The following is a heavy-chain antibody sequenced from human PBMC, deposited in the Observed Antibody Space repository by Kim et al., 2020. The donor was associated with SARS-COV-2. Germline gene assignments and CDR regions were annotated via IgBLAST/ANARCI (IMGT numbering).Heavy chain of an antibody. CDR1: GYTFTSYG. V-gene: IGHV1-18*01. CDR3: ARVRITMIVVVILPGAVDI. CDR2: ISAYNGNT. D-gene: IGHD3-22*01. J-gene: IGHJ3*02. Sequence: ASVKVSCKASGYTFTSYGISWVRQAPGQGLEWMGWISAYNGNTNYAQKLQGRVTMTTDTSTSTAYMELRSLRSDDTAVYYCARVRITMIVVVILPGAVDIWGEGRMVTVSS.